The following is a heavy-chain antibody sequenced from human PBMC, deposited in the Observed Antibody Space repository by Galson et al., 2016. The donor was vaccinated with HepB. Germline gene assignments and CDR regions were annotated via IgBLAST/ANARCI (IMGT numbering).Heavy chain of an antibody. Sequence: SETLSLTCVVYSGSFSPYYWTWIRQPPGKGLEWIGEIHHNGSTNYNPSLNSRVTISVDTSKNQLSLKLTSATAADTAVYYCSTATNWYSSGWSPYWGQGTLVTVSS. CDR3: STATNWYSSGWSPY. V-gene: IGHV4-34*01. D-gene: IGHD6-19*01. J-gene: IGHJ4*02. CDR2: IHHNGST. CDR1: SGSFSPYY.